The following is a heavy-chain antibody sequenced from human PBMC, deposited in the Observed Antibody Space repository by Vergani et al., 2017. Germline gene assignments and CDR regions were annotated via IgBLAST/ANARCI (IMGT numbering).Heavy chain of an antibody. J-gene: IGHJ6*02. CDR3: AKANPRNSGYDYLYYYHAMDV. V-gene: IGHV3-23*01. CDR1: GFTFNHYA. D-gene: IGHD5-12*01. CDR2: ISGSGGST. Sequence: EVQLLESGGDLVQPGGSLRLSCAASGFTFNHYAMNWVRQAPGKGLEWVSGISGSGGSTYYAGSVKGRFTIPRDSSKNTLYLQMNSLSAGDTAVYYCAKANPRNSGYDYLYYYHAMDVWGQGTTVTVSS.